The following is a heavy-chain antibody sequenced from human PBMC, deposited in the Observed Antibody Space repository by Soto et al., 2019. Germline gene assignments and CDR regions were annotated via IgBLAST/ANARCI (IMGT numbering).Heavy chain of an antibody. CDR2: IHYSGST. D-gene: IGHD2-15*01. Sequence: PSETLSLTCTVSGGSISGSYWSWIRQTPGKVLEWVGYIHYSGSTNYNPSLKSRVTMSVDSAKNQFSLQLSSVTAADTAVYFCTKYSRTDADGYSFDYWGQGALVTVSS. CDR3: TKYSRTDADGYSFDY. CDR1: GGSISGSY. J-gene: IGHJ4*02. V-gene: IGHV4-59*01.